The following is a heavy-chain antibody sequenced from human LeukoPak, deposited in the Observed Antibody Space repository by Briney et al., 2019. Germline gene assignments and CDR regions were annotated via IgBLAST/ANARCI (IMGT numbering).Heavy chain of an antibody. CDR1: GGSFSDYY. D-gene: IGHD6-19*01. CDR2: INHRGST. Sequence: SETLSLTCAVYGGSFSDYYWTWIRQPPGKGLEWIGEINHRGSTHYNPSLKSRVTISVDTSKKQISLKLSSVTAADTAVYYCANYSTGFDIWGQGTVVTVSS. J-gene: IGHJ3*02. V-gene: IGHV4-34*01. CDR3: ANYSTGFDI.